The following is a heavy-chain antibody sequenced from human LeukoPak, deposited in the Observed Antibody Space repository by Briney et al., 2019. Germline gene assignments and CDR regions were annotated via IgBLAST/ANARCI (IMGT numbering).Heavy chain of an antibody. J-gene: IGHJ4*02. CDR1: GFTLSSYA. Sequence: GGSLRLSCAASGFTLSSYAMSWVRQAPGKGLEWVSAISVSGNTYHADSVKGRFTISRDSSKNTLYLQMNRLRAEDAAVYYCAKGFYCSSSTCLDYWGQGTLVTVSS. D-gene: IGHD2-2*01. CDR3: AKGFYCSSSTCLDY. V-gene: IGHV3-23*01. CDR2: ISVSGNT.